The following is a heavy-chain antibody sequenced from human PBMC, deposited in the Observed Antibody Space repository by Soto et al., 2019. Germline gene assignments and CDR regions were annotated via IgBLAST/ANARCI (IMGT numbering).Heavy chain of an antibody. D-gene: IGHD2-8*02. CDR1: GFPFTTSA. CDR2: IVLGSGNA. J-gene: IGHJ4*02. V-gene: IGHV1-58*01. Sequence: GASVKVSCKASGFPFTTSAVQWVRQARGQRLEWIGWIVLGSGNANYAQNFQGRVTITGDMSTTTAYMELTSLRSEDTPVYYCATDRNTPAWSYYWGQGTMVTVSS. CDR3: ATDRNTPAWSYY.